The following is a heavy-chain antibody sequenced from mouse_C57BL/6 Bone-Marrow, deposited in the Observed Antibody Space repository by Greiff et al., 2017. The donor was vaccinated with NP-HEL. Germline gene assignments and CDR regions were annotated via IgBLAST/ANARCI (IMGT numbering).Heavy chain of an antibody. V-gene: IGHV1-69*01. J-gene: IGHJ3*01. Sequence: VQLQQPGAELVMPGASVKLSCKASGYTFTSYWMHWVKQRPGPGLEWIGEIDPSDSYTNYNQKFKGKSTLTVDKSSSTAYMQLSSLTSEDSAVYYCAREGNWDEAWFAYWGQGTLVTVSA. CDR2: IDPSDSYT. CDR3: AREGNWDEAWFAY. D-gene: IGHD4-1*01. CDR1: GYTFTSYW.